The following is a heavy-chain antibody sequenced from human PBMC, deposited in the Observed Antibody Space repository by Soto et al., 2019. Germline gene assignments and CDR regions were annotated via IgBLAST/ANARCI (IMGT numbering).Heavy chain of an antibody. J-gene: IGHJ4*02. D-gene: IGHD3-9*01. Sequence: GESLKISCKGSGYSFTNYWIGWVRQMPGKDLEWIGIIYPEDSETRYSPSFQGLVTTSVDKSISTAYLQWNSLQASDTATYYCTKGADGSGQRFIDWFWGEWGQGTQVTFSS. CDR2: IYPEDSET. CDR3: TKGADGSGQRFIDWFWGE. CDR1: GYSFTNYW. V-gene: IGHV5-51*01.